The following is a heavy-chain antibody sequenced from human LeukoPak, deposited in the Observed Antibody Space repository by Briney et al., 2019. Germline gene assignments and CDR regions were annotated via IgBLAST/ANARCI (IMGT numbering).Heavy chain of an antibody. Sequence: PGGSLRLSCAASGFTFSSYGMHWVRQAPGKGLEWVAFIRYDGSNKYYADSVKGRFTISRDNSKNTLYLQMNSLRAEDTAVYYCAKNEWLVMGYYMDVWGKGTTVTISS. V-gene: IGHV3-30*02. D-gene: IGHD6-19*01. J-gene: IGHJ6*03. CDR2: IRYDGSNK. CDR3: AKNEWLVMGYYMDV. CDR1: GFTFSSYG.